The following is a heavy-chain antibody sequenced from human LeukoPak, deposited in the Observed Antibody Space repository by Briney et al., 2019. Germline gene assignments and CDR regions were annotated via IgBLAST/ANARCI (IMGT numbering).Heavy chain of an antibody. D-gene: IGHD5-18*01. J-gene: IGHJ4*02. V-gene: IGHV4-38-2*02. Sequence: PSETLSLTCTVSGYSISSGYYWGWIRQPPGKGLEWIGSIYHSGSTYYNPSLKSRVTISVDTSKNQFSLKLSSVTAADTAVYYCARQKGGIRGYSYGWEMPRVWDCWGQGTLVTVSS. CDR2: IYHSGST. CDR3: ARQKGGIRGYSYGWEMPRVWDC. CDR1: GYSISSGYY.